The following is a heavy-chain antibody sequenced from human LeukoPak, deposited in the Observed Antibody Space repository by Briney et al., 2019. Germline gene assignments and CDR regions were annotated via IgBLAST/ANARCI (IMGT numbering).Heavy chain of an antibody. D-gene: IGHD2-2*02. J-gene: IGHJ6*04. Sequence: GGSLRLSCAASGFTFSSYEMNWVRQAPGKGLEWVSYISSSGSTIYYADSVKGRFTISRDNAKNSLYLQMNSLRAEDTAVYYCARDLGYCTSTSCYSLYGMDVWGEGTTVTVSS. CDR1: GFTFSSYE. CDR3: ARDLGYCTSTSCYSLYGMDV. V-gene: IGHV3-48*03. CDR2: ISSSGSTI.